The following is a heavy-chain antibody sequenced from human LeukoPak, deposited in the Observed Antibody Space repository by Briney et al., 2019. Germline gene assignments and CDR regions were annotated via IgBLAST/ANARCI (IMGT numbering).Heavy chain of an antibody. CDR2: ISSSSSYT. Sequence: GGSLRLSCAASGFTFSDYYMSWIRQAPGKGLEWVSYISSSSSYTNYADSVKGRFTISRDNAKNSVYLQMNSLRDEDTAVYYCARGDCSGASCLLADYWGQGTLVTVSS. V-gene: IGHV3-11*06. D-gene: IGHD2-15*01. CDR1: GFTFSDYY. J-gene: IGHJ4*02. CDR3: ARGDCSGASCLLADY.